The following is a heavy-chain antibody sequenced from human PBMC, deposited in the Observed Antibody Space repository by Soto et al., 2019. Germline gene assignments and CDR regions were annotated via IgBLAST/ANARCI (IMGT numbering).Heavy chain of an antibody. CDR2: ISYSGSTI. J-gene: IGHJ4*02. CDR3: ARDYYDGSHYYPAGCDY. D-gene: IGHD3-22*01. Sequence: GGSLRLSCXASGFTFSSYEMNWVRQAPGKGLEWVSYISYSGSTIYYADSVKGRFTISRDNAKSSLYLQMNDLRAEDTAVYYCARDYYDGSHYYPAGCDYWGQGTLVTVSS. CDR1: GFTFSSYE. V-gene: IGHV3-48*03.